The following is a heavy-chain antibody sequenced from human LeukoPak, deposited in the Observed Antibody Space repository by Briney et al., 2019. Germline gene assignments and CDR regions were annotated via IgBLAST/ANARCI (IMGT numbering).Heavy chain of an antibody. CDR3: AREVHGSGSYAN. D-gene: IGHD3-10*01. CDR2: INSDGSST. J-gene: IGHJ4*02. CDR1: GFTFSSYW. Sequence: GGSLRLSCAASGFTFSSYWMHWVRQAPGKRLVWVSRINSDGSSTSYADSVKGRFTISRDNAKNTLYLQMNSLRAEDTAVYYCAREVHGSGSYANWGQGTLVTVSS. V-gene: IGHV3-74*01.